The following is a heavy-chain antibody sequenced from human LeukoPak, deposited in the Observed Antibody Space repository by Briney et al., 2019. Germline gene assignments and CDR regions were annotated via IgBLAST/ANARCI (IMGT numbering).Heavy chain of an antibody. D-gene: IGHD5-12*01. CDR2: LSGSGVST. Sequence: QPGGSLRLSCAASGFTFSTYAMSWVRQAPGKGLEWVSSLSGSGVSTYYADSVRGRFSISRDNSKNTLFLQMNSLRAEDTAVYYCAKAVGARGYSGYDPYYYYGMDVWGQGTTVTVSS. CDR1: GFTFSTYA. V-gene: IGHV3-23*01. CDR3: AKAVGARGYSGYDPYYYYGMDV. J-gene: IGHJ6*02.